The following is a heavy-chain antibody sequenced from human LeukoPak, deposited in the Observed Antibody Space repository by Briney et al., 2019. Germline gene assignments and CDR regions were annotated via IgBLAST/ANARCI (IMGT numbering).Heavy chain of an antibody. D-gene: IGHD3-10*01. CDR2: IYPGDSDT. V-gene: IGHV5-51*01. J-gene: IGHJ6*02. CDR3: ARSLTIVQDYYYYGMDV. CDR1: GYSFTSYW. Sequence: GESLKISCKGSGYSFTSYWIGWVRQMPGKDLEWMGIIYPGDSDTRYSPSFQGQVTISADKSISTAYLQWSSLKASDTAMYYCARSLTIVQDYYYYGMDVWGQGTTVTVSS.